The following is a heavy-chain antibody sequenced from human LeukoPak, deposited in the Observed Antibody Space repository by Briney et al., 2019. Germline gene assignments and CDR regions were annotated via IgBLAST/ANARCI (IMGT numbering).Heavy chain of an antibody. Sequence: PGESLRLSCAASGFTFSDYYMSWIRQAPGKGLEWVSYISSSSSYTDYADSVKGRFTISRDNAKNSLNLQMNSLRAEDTAVYYCARDSGYSGYSDYWGQGTLVTVSS. CDR2: ISSSSSYT. CDR1: GFTFSDYY. J-gene: IGHJ4*02. D-gene: IGHD5-12*01. V-gene: IGHV3-11*05. CDR3: ARDSGYSGYSDY.